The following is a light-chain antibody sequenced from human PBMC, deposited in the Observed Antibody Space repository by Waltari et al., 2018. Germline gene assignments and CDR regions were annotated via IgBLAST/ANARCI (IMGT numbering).Light chain of an antibody. CDR2: DVY. CDR1: SSDVGGYDF. Sequence: QSALTQPASVSGSPGQSITISCTGTSSDVGGYDFVSCYQQYPGKAPKLVIYDVYYRPSGVSHRFSASKSGNTASLTISGLQTEDEADYYCSSYTSISTSVVFGGGTKLTVL. CDR3: SSYTSISTSVV. J-gene: IGLJ2*01. V-gene: IGLV2-14*03.